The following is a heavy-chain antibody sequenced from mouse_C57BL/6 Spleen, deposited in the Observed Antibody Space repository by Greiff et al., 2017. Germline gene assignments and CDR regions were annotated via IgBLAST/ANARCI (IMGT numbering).Heavy chain of an antibody. V-gene: IGHV1-82*01. CDR2: IYPGDGDT. CDR1: GYAFSSSW. CDR3: ARGTAQADY. J-gene: IGHJ2*01. Sequence: QVQLQQSGPELVKPGASVKISCKASGYAFSSSWMNWVKQRPGQGLEWIGRIYPGDGDTNYNGKFKGKATLTADKSSSTAYMQLSSLTSEDSAVYFCARGTAQADYWGQGTTLTVSS. D-gene: IGHD3-2*02.